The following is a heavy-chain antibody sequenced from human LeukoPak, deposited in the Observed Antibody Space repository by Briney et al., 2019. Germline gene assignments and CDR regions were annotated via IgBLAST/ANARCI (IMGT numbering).Heavy chain of an antibody. CDR3: ARTEITIFGVVTYFDY. D-gene: IGHD3-3*01. Sequence: SQTLSLTCAISGDSVSSNSAAWNWIRQSPSRGLEWLGRTYYRSKWYNDYAVSVKSRITINPDTSKNQFSLQLNSVTPEDTAVYYCARTEITIFGVVTYFDYWGQGTLVTVSS. J-gene: IGHJ4*02. CDR1: GDSVSSNSAA. V-gene: IGHV6-1*01. CDR2: TYYRSKWYN.